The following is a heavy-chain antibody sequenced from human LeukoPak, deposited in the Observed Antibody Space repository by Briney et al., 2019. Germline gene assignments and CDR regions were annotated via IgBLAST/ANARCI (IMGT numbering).Heavy chain of an antibody. CDR2: INPKSGGT. Sequence: ASVKVSCKASAYTFTGYYMHWVRQAPGQGLEWMGWINPKSGGTNYAQKFQDRVIMTRDTSINTAYMDLSRLRSDDTAVYYCAREADYGDYVFWFDPWGQGTLVTVSS. D-gene: IGHD4-17*01. CDR3: AREADYGDYVFWFDP. V-gene: IGHV1-2*02. J-gene: IGHJ5*02. CDR1: AYTFTGYY.